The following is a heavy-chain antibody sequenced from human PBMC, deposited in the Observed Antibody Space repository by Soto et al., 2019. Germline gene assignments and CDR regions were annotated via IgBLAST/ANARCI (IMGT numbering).Heavy chain of an antibody. V-gene: IGHV3-23*01. CDR2: ISGSGGNT. CDR3: AKERQGIVVVITSALDY. J-gene: IGHJ4*02. CDR1: GFTFSSYA. D-gene: IGHD3-22*01. Sequence: EVQLLESGGGLVQPGGSLRLSCAASGFTFSSYAMSWVRQAPGKGLEWVSAISGSGGNTYYADSVKGRFTISRDNSKNTLYLQMNSLRAEYTAVSYWAKERQGIVVVITSALDYWGQGTLVTVSS.